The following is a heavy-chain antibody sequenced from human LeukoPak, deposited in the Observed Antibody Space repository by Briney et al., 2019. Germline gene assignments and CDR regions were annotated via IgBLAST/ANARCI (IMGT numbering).Heavy chain of an antibody. V-gene: IGHV3-15*01. Sequence: MAGGSLRLSCAASGFTFSNAWMSWVRQAPGKGLEWVGRIKSKTDGGTTDYAAPVKGRFTISRDDSKNTQYLQMNSLKTEDTAVYYCTTDSGDTAMVDYWGQGTLVTVSS. D-gene: IGHD5-18*01. CDR2: IKSKTDGGTT. CDR3: TTDSGDTAMVDY. CDR1: GFTFSNAW. J-gene: IGHJ4*02.